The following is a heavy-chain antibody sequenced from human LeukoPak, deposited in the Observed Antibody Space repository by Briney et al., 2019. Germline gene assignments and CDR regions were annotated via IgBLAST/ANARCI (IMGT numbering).Heavy chain of an antibody. D-gene: IGHD3-22*01. V-gene: IGHV3-30-3*01. CDR1: GFTFSSYA. CDR3: ARYQSSFFGSGYTGDAFDI. Sequence: TGGSLRLSCAASGFTFSSYAMHWVRQAPGKGLEWVAVISYDGSNKYYADSVKGRFTISRDNSKNTLYLQMNSLRAEDTAVYYCARYQSSFFGSGYTGDAFDIWGQGTMVTVSS. CDR2: ISYDGSNK. J-gene: IGHJ3*02.